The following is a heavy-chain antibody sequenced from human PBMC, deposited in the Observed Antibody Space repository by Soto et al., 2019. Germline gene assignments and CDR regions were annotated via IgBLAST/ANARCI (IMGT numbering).Heavy chain of an antibody. J-gene: IGHJ6*02. CDR2: INHSGST. Sequence: SETLSLTCAVYGGSFSGYYWSWIRQPPGKGLEWIGEINHSGSTNYNPSLKSRVTISVDTSKNQFSLKLSSVTAADTAVYYCARRFGSSFLGPEYGMYVWGQGTTVTVSS. V-gene: IGHV4-34*01. CDR3: ARRFGSSFLGPEYGMYV. CDR1: GGSFSGYY. D-gene: IGHD6-6*01.